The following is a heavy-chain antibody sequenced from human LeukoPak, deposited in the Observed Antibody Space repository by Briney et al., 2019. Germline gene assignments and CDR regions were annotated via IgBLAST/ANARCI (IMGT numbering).Heavy chain of an antibody. CDR2: ISSSGSTI. CDR3: ARASLGYCSSTSCYTSEDY. CDR1: GFTFSDYY. V-gene: IGHV3-11*04. Sequence: GGSLRLXCAASGFTFSDYYMSWIRQAPGKGLEWVSYISSSGSTIYYADSVKGRFTISRDNAKNSLYLQMISLRAEDTAVYYCARASLGYCSSTSCYTSEDYWGQGSPVTVSS. J-gene: IGHJ4*02. D-gene: IGHD2-2*02.